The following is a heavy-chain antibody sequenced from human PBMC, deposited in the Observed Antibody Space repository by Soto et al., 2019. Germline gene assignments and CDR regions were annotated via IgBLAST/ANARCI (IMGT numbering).Heavy chain of an antibody. CDR3: AKAPYDFWSGYPFFDY. Sequence: EVQLLESGGGLVQPGGSLRLSCAASGFTFSSYAMSWVRQAPGKGLEWVSAISGSGGSTYYADSVKGRFTISRDNSNNTLYLQMNSLRAEDTAAYYCAKAPYDFWSGYPFFDYWGQGTLVTVSS. CDR1: GFTFSSYA. D-gene: IGHD3-3*01. CDR2: ISGSGGST. J-gene: IGHJ4*02. V-gene: IGHV3-23*01.